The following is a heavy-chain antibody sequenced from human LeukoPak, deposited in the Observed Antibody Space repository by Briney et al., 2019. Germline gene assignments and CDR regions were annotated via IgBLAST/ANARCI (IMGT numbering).Heavy chain of an antibody. CDR2: ISYDESNK. V-gene: IGHV3-30-3*01. CDR3: ARGMTTVTTDFDY. J-gene: IGHJ4*02. Sequence: GGSLRLSCAASGFTFSSYAMHWVRQAPGKGLEWVAVISYDESNKYYADSVKGRFTISRDNSKNTLYLQMNSLRAEDTAVYYCARGMTTVTTDFDYWGQGTLVTVSS. CDR1: GFTFSSYA. D-gene: IGHD4-17*01.